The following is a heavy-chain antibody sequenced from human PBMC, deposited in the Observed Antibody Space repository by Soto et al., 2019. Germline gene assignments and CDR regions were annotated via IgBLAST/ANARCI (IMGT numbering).Heavy chain of an antibody. CDR2: INHSGST. D-gene: IGHD2-2*01. CDR3: ARRLLGRYGVPAAMNYYYYMDV. J-gene: IGHJ6*03. V-gene: IGHV4-34*01. Sequence: SETLSLTCAVYGGSFSGYYWSWIRQPPGKGLEWIGEINHSGSTNYNPSLKSRFTISVDTSKNQFSLKLSSVTAADTAVYYCARRLLGRYGVPAAMNYYYYMDVWGKGTTVT. CDR1: GGSFSGYY.